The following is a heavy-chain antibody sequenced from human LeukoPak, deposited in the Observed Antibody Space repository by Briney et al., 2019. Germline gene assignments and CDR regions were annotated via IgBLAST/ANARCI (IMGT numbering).Heavy chain of an antibody. V-gene: IGHV4-59*01. CDR1: GGPIIASY. D-gene: IGHD3-22*01. CDR3: ARVRFYDTTGYSTPYYLDY. J-gene: IGHJ4*02. Sequence: SETLSLTCAVSGGPIIASYWSWIRQPPGKGLEWIGYTHYSGTGNYNPSLKSRVTISIDTSKNRFSLRLTSVTAADTAVYYCARVRFYDTTGYSTPYYLDYWGQRAGHTLSS. CDR2: THYSGTG.